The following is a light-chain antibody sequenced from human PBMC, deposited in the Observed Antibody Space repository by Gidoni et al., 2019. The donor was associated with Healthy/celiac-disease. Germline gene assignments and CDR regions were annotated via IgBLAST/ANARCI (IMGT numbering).Light chain of an antibody. Sequence: DIVMTQSPDSPAVSLGERATINSMSSQSVLYSSNNKNYLAWYQQKPGQPPKLLIYWASTRESGVPYRFSGSGSGRDFTLTISSLQAGDVAVYYCQQYYTTPLTFGGXTKVEIK. CDR3: QQYYTTPLT. V-gene: IGKV4-1*01. J-gene: IGKJ4*01. CDR1: QSVLYSSNNKNY. CDR2: WAS.